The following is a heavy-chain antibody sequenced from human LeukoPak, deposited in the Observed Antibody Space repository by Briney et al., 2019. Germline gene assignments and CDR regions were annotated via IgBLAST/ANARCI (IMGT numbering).Heavy chain of an antibody. CDR1: GGTFSSYA. D-gene: IGHD2-2*02. J-gene: IGHJ4*02. V-gene: IGHV1-18*01. CDR3: ARVAADIVVVPAAIDLYYFDY. Sequence: ASVKVSCKASGGTFSSYAISWVRQAPGQGLEWMGWISAYNGNTNYAQKLQGRVTMTTDTSTSTAYMELRSLRSDDTAVYYCARVAADIVVVPAAIDLYYFDYWGQGTLVTVSS. CDR2: ISAYNGNT.